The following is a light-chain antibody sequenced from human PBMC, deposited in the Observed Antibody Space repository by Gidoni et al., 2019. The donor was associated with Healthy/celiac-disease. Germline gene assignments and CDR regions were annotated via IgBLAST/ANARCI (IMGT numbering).Light chain of an antibody. CDR1: QSVSSY. CDR2: DAS. CDR3: QQRSNWHPIT. V-gene: IGKV3-11*01. Sequence: EIVFTQSPATLSLSPGERATLSCRASQSVSSYLAWYQQKPGQDPRLLIYDASNRATGIPARFSGSGSGTDFTLTISSLEPEDFVVYYCQQRSNWHPITFGQGTRLEIK. J-gene: IGKJ5*01.